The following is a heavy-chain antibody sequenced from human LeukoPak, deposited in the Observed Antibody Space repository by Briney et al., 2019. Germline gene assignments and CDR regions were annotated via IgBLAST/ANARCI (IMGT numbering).Heavy chain of an antibody. D-gene: IGHD6-13*01. CDR3: AKFIAAPFYFDY. CDR1: GFTFNDHY. V-gene: IGHV3-72*01. CDR2: TKNRANSFTT. J-gene: IGHJ4*02. Sequence: GGSLRLSCATSGFTFNDHYLGWVRQAPGKGLEWVGRTKNRANSFTTEYAASVKGRFTISRDASKNSLRLQMNSLRAEDTAVYYCAKFIAAPFYFDYWGQGTLVTVSS.